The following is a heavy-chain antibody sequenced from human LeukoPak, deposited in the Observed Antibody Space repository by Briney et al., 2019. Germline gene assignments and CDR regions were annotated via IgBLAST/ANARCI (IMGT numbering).Heavy chain of an antibody. D-gene: IGHD2-15*01. J-gene: IGHJ4*02. V-gene: IGHV4-39*01. CDR3: ARHRVAPAYSSFDY. Sequence: PSETLSLTCTVSGASISSTGYYWGWIRQSPGKRLEWIGSLFNSGVTYYSPSLKSRVSTSVDTSNNHFSLRLTSLTAADTAIYYCARHRVAPAYSSFDYWGQGTLVTVSS. CDR1: GASISSTGYY. CDR2: LFNSGVT.